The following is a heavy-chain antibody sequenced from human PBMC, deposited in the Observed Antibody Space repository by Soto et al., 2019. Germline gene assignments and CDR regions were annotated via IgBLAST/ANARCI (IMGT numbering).Heavy chain of an antibody. Sequence: QVHLVQSGAEVKKPGASVKVSCQGSGYTFTTYGISWVRQAPGQGLEWMGWISAHNGNTNYAQKLQGRVTMTRDTATRTAYMELRGLRYGDAAGYYCARGSHGDYWGQGALVTVSS. CDR1: GYTFTTYG. CDR3: ARGSHGDY. J-gene: IGHJ4*02. D-gene: IGHD1-26*01. V-gene: IGHV1-18*01. CDR2: ISAHNGNT.